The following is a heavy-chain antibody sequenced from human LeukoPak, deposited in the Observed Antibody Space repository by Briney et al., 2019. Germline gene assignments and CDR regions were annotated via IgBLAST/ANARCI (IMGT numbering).Heavy chain of an antibody. D-gene: IGHD3-16*02. V-gene: IGHV3-7*03. CDR1: GFTFNSHW. CDR2: IKEDGTEK. J-gene: IGHJ4*02. Sequence: GGSLRLSCAASGFTFNSHWMSWVRQAPGKGLEWVANIKEDGTEKFYVDSVKGRFTISRDNSKSTLYLQMNNLRAEDTAVYYCARAPYGDNGYTAEVADYWGQGTLVTVSS. CDR3: ARAPYGDNGYTAEVADY.